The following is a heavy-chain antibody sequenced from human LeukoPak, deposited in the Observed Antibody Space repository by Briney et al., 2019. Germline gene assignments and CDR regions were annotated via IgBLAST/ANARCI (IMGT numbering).Heavy chain of an antibody. CDR2: INHSGST. V-gene: IGHV4-34*01. CDR3: ARGSHCYYMDV. Sequence: SETLSLTCAVYGGSFSGYYWSWIRQPPGKGLEWIGEINHSGSTNYNPSLKSRVTISVDTSKNQFSLKLSSVTAADTAVYYCARGSHCYYMDVWGKGTTVTVSS. CDR1: GGSFSGYY. J-gene: IGHJ6*03.